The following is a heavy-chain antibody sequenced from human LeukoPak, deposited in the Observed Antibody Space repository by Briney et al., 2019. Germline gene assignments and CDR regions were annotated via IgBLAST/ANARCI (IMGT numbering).Heavy chain of an antibody. V-gene: IGHV5-51*01. CDR3: ARHVSSGWPHPIDY. CDR1: GYSFTSYW. Sequence: ESLQISCRGAGYSFTSYWIGWVRRMAAKGLVWMGIMYPGDSDTGYSPSSQGQVTISSDKSISTAYLQWSSLKASDTAMYYCARHVSSGWPHPIDYGGQGTLVTVSS. J-gene: IGHJ4*02. CDR2: MYPGDSDT. D-gene: IGHD6-19*01.